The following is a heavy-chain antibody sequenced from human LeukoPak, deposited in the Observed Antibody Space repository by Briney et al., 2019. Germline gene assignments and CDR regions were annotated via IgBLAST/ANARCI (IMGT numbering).Heavy chain of an antibody. V-gene: IGHV4-61*02. Sequence: SETLSLTCTVSGDSISSGDYYWSWIRQPAGKGLEWIGRISSSGSTNYNPSLKSRVTISVDTSKNQFSLKLSSVTAADTAVYYCARGHYQPLPDYWGQGTLVTVSS. CDR3: ARGHYQPLPDY. D-gene: IGHD2-2*01. CDR2: ISSSGST. J-gene: IGHJ4*02. CDR1: GDSISSGDYY.